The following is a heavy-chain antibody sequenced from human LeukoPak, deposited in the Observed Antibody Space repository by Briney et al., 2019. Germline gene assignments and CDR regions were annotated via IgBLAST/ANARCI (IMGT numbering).Heavy chain of an antibody. CDR2: MYYTGSA. Sequence: SETLSLTCTVSGGSISSGDHYWSWIRQPPGQGLEWIAYMYYTGSAYYNPSLKSRVTMSTDTSTNQFSLRLNFVSPADTAVYYCARVTMTVFGVVPRVFDSWGQGTLVTVSS. D-gene: IGHD3-3*01. J-gene: IGHJ4*02. V-gene: IGHV4-30-4*08. CDR3: ARVTMTVFGVVPRVFDS. CDR1: GGSISSGDHY.